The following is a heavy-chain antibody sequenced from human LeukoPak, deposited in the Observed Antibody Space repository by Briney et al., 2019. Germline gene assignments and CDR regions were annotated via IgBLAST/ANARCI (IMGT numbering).Heavy chain of an antibody. V-gene: IGHV5-51*01. J-gene: IGHJ4*02. Sequence: GESLKTSCKGSGYSFTSYWIDWVRWMPGKGLEWRLMIYPGDSDSRYSRSFQGQVTLSAGQPLGNAYLPWSSMKAADTVMYYFARHLTARYCSGGSCVQFDYWGQGTLVTVSS. CDR2: IYPGDSDS. CDR3: ARHLTARYCSGGSCVQFDY. CDR1: GYSFTSYW. D-gene: IGHD2-15*01.